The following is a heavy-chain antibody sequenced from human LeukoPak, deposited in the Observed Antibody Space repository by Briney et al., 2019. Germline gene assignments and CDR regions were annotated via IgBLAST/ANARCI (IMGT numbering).Heavy chain of an antibody. CDR2: ISPSGDIK. CDR1: GFTFRNAW. J-gene: IGHJ4*02. D-gene: IGHD5-24*01. CDR3: AKDDAWLQYND. V-gene: IGHV3-23*01. Sequence: GGSVRLSCAASGFTFRNAWMSWVRQAPGKGLEWVSGISPSGDIKYYVDSVKGRFTVSRDNSKNTLYLQINSLRDEDTAVYYCAKDDAWLQYNDWGQGTLVTVSS.